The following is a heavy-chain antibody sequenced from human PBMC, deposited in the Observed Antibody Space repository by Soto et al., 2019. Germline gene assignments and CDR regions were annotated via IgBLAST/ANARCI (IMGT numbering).Heavy chain of an antibody. J-gene: IGHJ3*02. D-gene: IGHD3-3*01. CDR2: VSWNSANI. Sequence: EVQLVESGGGLVQPGRSLKLSCTASGFTSDDYAMHWVRQAPGKGLEWVSGVSWNSANIGYADSVKGRCTISRDDAKNSLHLQMNSLKTEDTALYYCARVRLRYEEEGFEIWGQGTMVTVSS. CDR3: ARVRLRYEEEGFEI. V-gene: IGHV3-9*02. CDR1: GFTSDDYA.